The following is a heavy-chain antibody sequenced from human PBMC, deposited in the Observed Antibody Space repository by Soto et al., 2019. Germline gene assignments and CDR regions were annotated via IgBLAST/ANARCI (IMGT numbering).Heavy chain of an antibody. V-gene: IGHV6-1*01. Sequence: SQTLSLTCAISGDSVSSNSAAWNWIRQSPSRGLEWLGRTYYRSKWNNDYAVSVKSRITINPDTSKNQFSLQLNSVTPEDTAVYYCARDSYYDSSDYPRDDSFDIWGQGTMVTVSS. J-gene: IGHJ3*02. CDR1: GDSVSSNSAA. CDR2: TYYRSKWNN. D-gene: IGHD3-22*01. CDR3: ARDSYYDSSDYPRDDSFDI.